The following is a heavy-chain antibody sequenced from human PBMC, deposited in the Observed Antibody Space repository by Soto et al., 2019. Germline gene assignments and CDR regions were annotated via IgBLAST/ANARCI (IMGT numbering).Heavy chain of an antibody. D-gene: IGHD3-9*01. V-gene: IGHV3-30*18. CDR3: AKDRYYDILTGYYVGEDC. J-gene: IGHJ4*02. Sequence: QVQLVESGGGVVQPGRSLRLSCAASGFTFSSYGMHWVRQAPGKGLEWVAVISCDGSNKYYADSVKGRFTISRDNSKNALYLQMNSRRAEDTAVYYCAKDRYYDILTGYYVGEDCWGQGTLVTVSS. CDR1: GFTFSSYG. CDR2: ISCDGSNK.